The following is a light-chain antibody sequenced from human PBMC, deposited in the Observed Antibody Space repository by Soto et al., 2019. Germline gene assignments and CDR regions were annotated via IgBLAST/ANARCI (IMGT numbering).Light chain of an antibody. CDR1: QSVSSY. J-gene: IGKJ1*01. V-gene: IGKV3-11*01. Sequence: EIVLSQSPATLSLSPGERATLSCRASQSVSSYLAWYQHKPGQAPRLLIYDASKRATGIPARFSGSGSGTDFTFTLSRLKPEDFCVFYCQQRSNRAPPWTVRPGNQVEVK. CDR2: DAS. CDR3: QQRSNRAPPWT.